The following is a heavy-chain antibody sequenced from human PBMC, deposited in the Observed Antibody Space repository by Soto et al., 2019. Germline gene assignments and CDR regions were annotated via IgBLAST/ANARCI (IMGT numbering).Heavy chain of an antibody. CDR2: ISIYNGDK. CDR3: ARDRVTVFDRDDLDV. CDR1: GYSFSSYG. V-gene: IGHV1-18*01. J-gene: IGHJ6*02. D-gene: IGHD3-3*01. Sequence: QVPLVQSGGEVKRPGASVKVSCKASGYSFSSYGITWVRQAPGRGLEWMGWISIYNGDKKYAQKVQGRVTLTTDTSTSTAYMELRSLTSDDTAVYYCARDRVTVFDRDDLDVWGQGTTVTVTS.